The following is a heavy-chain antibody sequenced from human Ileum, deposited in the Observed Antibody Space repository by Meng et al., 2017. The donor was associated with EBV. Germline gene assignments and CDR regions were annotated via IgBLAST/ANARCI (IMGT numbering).Heavy chain of an antibody. J-gene: IGHJ4*02. CDR1: GDSMTNNNW. CDR2: IYHSGST. CDR3: ARTGVGLAFDY. D-gene: IGHD2-8*01. Sequence: HVQPRELGPGLGKSSGTLSLTLGVSGDSMTNNNWWTWVRQPPGKGLEWIGEIYHSGSTNYNPSLQSRATISVDMSKKQFSLKLRSVTAADTAVYYCARTGVGLAFDYWGLGTLVTVSS. V-gene: IGHV4-4*02.